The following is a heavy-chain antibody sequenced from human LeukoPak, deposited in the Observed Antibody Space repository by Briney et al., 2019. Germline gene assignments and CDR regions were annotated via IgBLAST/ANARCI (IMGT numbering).Heavy chain of an antibody. D-gene: IGHD3-3*01. Sequence: SETLSLTCAVYGGSFSGYYWSWIRQPPGKWLEWIGEINHSGSTNHNPSLKSRVTISVDTSKNQFSLKLSSVTAADTAVYYCARIGASYYDFWSGYYYFDYWGQGTLVTVSS. CDR2: INHSGST. CDR1: GGSFSGYY. CDR3: ARIGASYYDFWSGYYYFDY. J-gene: IGHJ4*02. V-gene: IGHV4-34*01.